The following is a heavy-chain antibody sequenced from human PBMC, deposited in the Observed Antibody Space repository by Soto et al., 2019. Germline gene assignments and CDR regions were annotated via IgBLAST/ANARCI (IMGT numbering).Heavy chain of an antibody. CDR3: ARNNVVVPAAAIAFDI. J-gene: IGHJ3*02. CDR2: IYPGDSDT. V-gene: IGHV5-51*01. CDR1: GYSFTSYW. D-gene: IGHD2-2*01. Sequence: GESLKISRKGSGYSFTSYWIGWVRQMPGKGLEWMGIIYPGDSDTRYSPSFQGQVTISADKSISTAYLQWSSLKASDTAMYYCARNNVVVPAAAIAFDIWGQGTMVTVSS.